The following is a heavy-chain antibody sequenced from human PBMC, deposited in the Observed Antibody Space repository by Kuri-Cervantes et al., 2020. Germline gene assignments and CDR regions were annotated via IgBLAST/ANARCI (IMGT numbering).Heavy chain of an antibody. Sequence: GGSLRLSCAASGFTFDDYAMHWVRQAPGKGPEWVSGISWNGGTIYYADSVRGRFTISRDNAKNSLYLQMNSLRAEDTAVYYCARDRIAARLYYYYYMDVWGKGTTVTVSS. CDR1: GFTFDDYA. CDR3: ARDRIAARLYYYYYMDV. D-gene: IGHD6-6*01. J-gene: IGHJ6*03. V-gene: IGHV3-9*01. CDR2: ISWNGGTI.